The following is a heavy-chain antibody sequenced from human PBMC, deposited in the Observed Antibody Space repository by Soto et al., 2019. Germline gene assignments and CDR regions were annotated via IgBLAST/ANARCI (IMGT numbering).Heavy chain of an antibody. J-gene: IGHJ4*02. Sequence: QVHLEQSGPEVKKTGASVKVSCKASGYTFTSYGISWVRQAPGQGLEWMGWINIYSGDANYAQSFKDRVTMTRDTSTNTVYMEMRTLRSDDTAVYYCARALYYYDNSGLAYWGQGTLVTVSS. V-gene: IGHV1-18*01. D-gene: IGHD3-22*01. CDR2: INIYSGDA. CDR3: ARALYYYDNSGLAY. CDR1: GYTFTSYG.